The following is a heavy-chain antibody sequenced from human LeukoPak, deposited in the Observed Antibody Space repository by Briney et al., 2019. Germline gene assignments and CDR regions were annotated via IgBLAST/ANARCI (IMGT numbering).Heavy chain of an antibody. CDR1: GFTFSSYD. CDR3: AKRHGSGIKYFEY. V-gene: IGHV3-23*01. CDR2: ITSGGTT. Sequence: GGSLRLSCAASGFTFSSYDMSWVRQAPGKGLEWVSTITSGGTTYYADSVKGRFTISRDNSKNTLYLQMNSLRAEDTAMYYCAKRHGSGIKYFEYWGQGTLVTVSS. J-gene: IGHJ4*02. D-gene: IGHD3-10*01.